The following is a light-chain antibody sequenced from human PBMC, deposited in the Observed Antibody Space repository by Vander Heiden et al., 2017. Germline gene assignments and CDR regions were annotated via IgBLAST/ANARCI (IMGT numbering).Light chain of an antibody. Sequence: DIVMTQSPDSLAVSLGERATINCKSSQSVLYNSNNKNYLAWYQQKPGQPPKLLIYWASARESGVPDRFSGSGSGTDFSLTISSLQAEDVAVYYCQQFYATPLTFGHGTKVDIK. CDR1: QSVLYNSNNKNY. CDR2: WAS. CDR3: QQFYATPLT. V-gene: IGKV4-1*01. J-gene: IGKJ3*01.